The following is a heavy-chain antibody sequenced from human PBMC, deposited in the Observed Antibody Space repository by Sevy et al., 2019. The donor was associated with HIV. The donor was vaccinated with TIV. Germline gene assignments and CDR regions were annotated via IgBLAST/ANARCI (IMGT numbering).Heavy chain of an antibody. Sequence: GGSLRLSCAASGFTSNNFWLHWVRQAPGKGLVWVSRINSDGESTGYADFVKGRFTISRDNAKNTAYLQMNSLRADDTAIYYCARGTRGDVDSWGQGTLVTVSS. CDR2: INSDGEST. J-gene: IGHJ4*02. D-gene: IGHD3-10*01. CDR3: ARGTRGDVDS. CDR1: GFTSNNFW. V-gene: IGHV3-74*01.